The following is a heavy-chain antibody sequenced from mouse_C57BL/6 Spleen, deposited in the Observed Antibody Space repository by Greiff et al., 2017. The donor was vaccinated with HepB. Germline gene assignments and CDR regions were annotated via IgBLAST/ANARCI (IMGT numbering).Heavy chain of an antibody. CDR2: IDPNSGGT. V-gene: IGHV1-72*01. J-gene: IGHJ2*01. CDR1: GYTFTSYW. D-gene: IGHD2-3*01. Sequence: QVQLKQPGAELVKPGASVKLSCKASGYTFTSYWMHWVKQRPGRGLEWIGRIDPNSGGTKYNEKFKSKATLTVDKPSSTAYMQLSSLTSEDSAVYFCVRGGDYDGCYTYYFDYWGQGTTLTVSS. CDR3: VRGGDYDGCYTYYFDY.